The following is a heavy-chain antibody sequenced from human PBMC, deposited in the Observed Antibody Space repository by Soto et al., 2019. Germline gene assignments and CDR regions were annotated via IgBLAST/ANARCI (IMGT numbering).Heavy chain of an antibody. CDR2: INPSGGIT. CDR3: AKNYCDSGGYSYYFDY. J-gene: IGHJ4*02. D-gene: IGHD3-22*01. Sequence: ASVKVSCKASGYTFTSYYMHWVRQAPGQGLEWMGIINPSGGITTYAQKFQGRVTMTRDTSTSTVYMELSSLRSEDTAVYYCAKNYCDSGGYSYYFDYWGQGTLVTVSS. CDR1: GYTFTSYY. V-gene: IGHV1-46*01.